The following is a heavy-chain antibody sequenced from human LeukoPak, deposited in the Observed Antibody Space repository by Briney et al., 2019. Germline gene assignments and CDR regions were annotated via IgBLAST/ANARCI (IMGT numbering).Heavy chain of an antibody. CDR2: IYPGDSDT. D-gene: IGHD4-23*01. V-gene: IGHV5-51*01. J-gene: IGHJ6*02. CDR1: GYSFTSYW. Sequence: GESLKISCKGSGYSFTSYWIGWVRQMPGKGLEWMGIIYPGDSDTRYSPSFQGQVTVSADKSISTAYLQWNTLKASDTAMYYCARRTRTTAVTAPQGMDVWGQGTTVTVSS. CDR3: ARRTRTTAVTAPQGMDV.